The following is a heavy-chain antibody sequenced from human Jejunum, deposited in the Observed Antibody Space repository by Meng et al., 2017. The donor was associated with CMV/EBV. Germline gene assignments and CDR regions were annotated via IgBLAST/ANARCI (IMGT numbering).Heavy chain of an antibody. CDR1: GGSISSGGYY. J-gene: IGHJ5*02. D-gene: IGHD4-17*01. CDR3: ARDLGDANWFDP. CDR2: LYTSGST. V-gene: IGHV4-61*02. Sequence: VSGGSISSGGYYWSWIRQPAGKGLEWIGRLYTSGSTTYNPSLKSRVTISVDSSKNQFSLRLSSVTAADTAVYYCARDLGDANWFDPWGQGTLVTVSS.